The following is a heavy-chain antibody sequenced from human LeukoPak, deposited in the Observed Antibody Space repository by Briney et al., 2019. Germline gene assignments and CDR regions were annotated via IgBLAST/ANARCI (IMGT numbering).Heavy chain of an antibody. CDR1: GFTVSNNY. D-gene: IGHD3-22*01. J-gene: IGHJ4*02. CDR3: ARAHDRGYYYGFDY. Sequence: GGSLRLSCAASGFTVSNNYMSWVRQAPGQGLEWVSVIYSSGNTYYADSVQGRFTMSRDNPENTLYLQMNSLRAEDTALYYCARAHDRGYYYGFDYWGQGTLVTVSS. CDR2: IYSSGNT. V-gene: IGHV3-66*01.